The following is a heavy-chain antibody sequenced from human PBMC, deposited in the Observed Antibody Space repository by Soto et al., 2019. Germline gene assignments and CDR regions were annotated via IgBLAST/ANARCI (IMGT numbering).Heavy chain of an antibody. Sequence: GGSAKLSCAASGFSFSSYAMYWVRQAPGKGLEWVAVISYDGSNKYYADSVKGRFTISRDNSKNTLYLQMNSLRAEDTAVYYCARGGYSYGHDAFDIWGQGTMVTVSS. CDR1: GFSFSSYA. CDR3: ARGGYSYGHDAFDI. J-gene: IGHJ3*02. V-gene: IGHV3-30-3*01. CDR2: ISYDGSNK. D-gene: IGHD5-18*01.